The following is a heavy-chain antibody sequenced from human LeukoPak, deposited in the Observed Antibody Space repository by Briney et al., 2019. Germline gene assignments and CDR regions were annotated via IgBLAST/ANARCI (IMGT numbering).Heavy chain of an antibody. J-gene: IGHJ4*02. D-gene: IGHD6-13*01. Sequence: VASVKVSCKASGGTFSSYPFTWVRQAPGQGLEWMGEITPIFGAANYAQTFQGRVTITADESTSTVFMELSSLRSDDTAFYYCARAPMGAAALYWGQGTLVTVSS. CDR3: ARAPMGAAALY. CDR1: GGTFSSYP. V-gene: IGHV1-69*13. CDR2: ITPIFGAA.